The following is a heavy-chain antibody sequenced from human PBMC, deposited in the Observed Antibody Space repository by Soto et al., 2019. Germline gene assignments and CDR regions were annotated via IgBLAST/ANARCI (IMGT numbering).Heavy chain of an antibody. CDR2: IQQGGGT. V-gene: IGHV4-34*02. Sequence: QVQVQQWGAGLLKPSETLSITCAVYGWSFNPYYWSWVRQPPGKGLEWIAEIQQGGGTYYNPSLKSRIAISLDTSTSQFSLNLNSVNDAETAVYYCAIGQVGTNYWGQGSLVIVSS. CDR3: AIGQVGTNY. J-gene: IGHJ4*02. D-gene: IGHD1-26*01. CDR1: GWSFNPYY.